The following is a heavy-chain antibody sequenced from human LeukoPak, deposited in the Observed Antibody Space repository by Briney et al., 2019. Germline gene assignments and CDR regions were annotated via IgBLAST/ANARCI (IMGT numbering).Heavy chain of an antibody. D-gene: IGHD1-26*01. CDR1: GYSISSGYY. V-gene: IGHV4-38-2*02. Sequence: PSETLSLTCTVSGYSISSGYYWGWIRQPPGKGLEWIGSIYYSGSTYYNPSLKSRVTISVDTSKNQFSLKLSSVTAADTAVYYCARQYMGATPNFDYWGQGTLVTVSS. CDR3: ARQYMGATPNFDY. CDR2: IYYSGST. J-gene: IGHJ4*02.